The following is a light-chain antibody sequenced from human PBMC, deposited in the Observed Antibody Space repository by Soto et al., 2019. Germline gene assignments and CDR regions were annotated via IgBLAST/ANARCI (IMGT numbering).Light chain of an antibody. CDR2: DAS. J-gene: IGKJ5*01. CDR1: QDISNY. Sequence: DIQMTQSPSSLSASVGDRVTITCHASQDISNYLNWYQQKPGKAPKLLIYDASNLETGVPSRFSGSGSGTDFTFTISSLQPEDIATYYCQQYDTLPITFGQGTRLEIK. CDR3: QQYDTLPIT. V-gene: IGKV1-33*01.